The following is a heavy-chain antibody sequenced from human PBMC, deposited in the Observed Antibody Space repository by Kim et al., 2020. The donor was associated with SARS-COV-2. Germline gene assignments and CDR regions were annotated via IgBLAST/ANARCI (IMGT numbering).Heavy chain of an antibody. D-gene: IGHD4-17*01. V-gene: IGHV3-64D*09. CDR3: VKSLVYGGNRDRYWYFDL. Sequence: GGSLRLSCSASGFTFSSYAMHWVRQAPGKGLEYVSAISSNGGSTYYADSVKGRFTISRDNSKNTLYLQMSSLRAEDTAVYYCVKSLVYGGNRDRYWYFDLWGRGTLVTVSS. CDR2: ISSNGGST. CDR1: GFTFSSYA. J-gene: IGHJ2*01.